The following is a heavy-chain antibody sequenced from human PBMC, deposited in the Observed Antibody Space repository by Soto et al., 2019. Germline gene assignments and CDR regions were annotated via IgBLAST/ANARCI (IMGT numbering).Heavy chain of an antibody. CDR3: VRYCSSTLCNGVATRTFDY. J-gene: IGHJ4*02. V-gene: IGHV3-48*03. Sequence: EVQLVESGGALVQPGGSLRLSYAASRFTFSTYEMHWVRQAPGKGLEWVSCISSSGSTVYYADSVKGRFTISRDNSRNSLYLQMNSLRDEDTALYYCVRYCSSTLCNGVATRTFDYWGQGTLVTVSS. CDR2: ISSSGSTV. CDR1: RFTFSTYE. D-gene: IGHD5-12*01.